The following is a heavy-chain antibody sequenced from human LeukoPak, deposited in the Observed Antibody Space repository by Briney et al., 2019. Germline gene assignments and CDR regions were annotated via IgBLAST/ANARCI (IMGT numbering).Heavy chain of an antibody. Sequence: GGSLRLSCAASGFIFSSYGMHWVRQAPGKGLEWVAFIRYDGRNKYYADSVKGRFTISRDNSKNTLCLQMNSLRAEDTAVYYCAEEIWPTVTTPGHTHFDYWGQGTLVTVSS. J-gene: IGHJ4*02. CDR3: AEEIWPTVTTPGHTHFDY. D-gene: IGHD4-17*01. CDR2: IRYDGRNK. CDR1: GFIFSSYG. V-gene: IGHV3-30*02.